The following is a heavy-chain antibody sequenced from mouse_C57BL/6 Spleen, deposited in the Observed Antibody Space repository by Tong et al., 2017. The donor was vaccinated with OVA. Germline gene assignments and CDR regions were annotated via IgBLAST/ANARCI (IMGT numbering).Heavy chain of an antibody. CDR3: NARYDYDGDY. Sequence: VQLQESGPELVKPGASVKISCKASGYAFSSSWMNWVKQRPGQGLEWIGRIYPGDGDTNYNGKFKGKATLTADKSSSTAYMQLSGLTSEDTAVYYCNARYDYDGDYWGQGTTLTVSS. V-gene: IGHV1-82*01. CDR1: GYAFSSSW. CDR2: IYPGDGDT. D-gene: IGHD2-4*01. J-gene: IGHJ2*01.